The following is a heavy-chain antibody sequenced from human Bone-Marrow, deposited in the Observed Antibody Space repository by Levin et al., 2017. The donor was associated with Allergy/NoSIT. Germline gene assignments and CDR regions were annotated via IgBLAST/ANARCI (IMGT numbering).Heavy chain of an antibody. D-gene: IGHD3-10*01. CDR3: AREMSFTGPGRPKWFDP. J-gene: IGHJ5*02. V-gene: IGHV4-34*01. CDR1: GGSFSTHS. CDR2: ISRSERT. Sequence: PSETLSLTCAVYGGSFSTHSWSWIRQTPGKGLEWIGQISRSERTTYNPSLSSRVTISEDTSKTQFSLKVTSVTVADTGVYYCAREMSFTGPGRPKWFDPWGQGTLVTVS.